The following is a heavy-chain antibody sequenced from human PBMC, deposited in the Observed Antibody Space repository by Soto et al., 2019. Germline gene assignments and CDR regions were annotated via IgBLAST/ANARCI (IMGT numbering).Heavy chain of an antibody. V-gene: IGHV3-23*01. CDR3: ARDVPGYNSGHSDH. D-gene: IGHD6-19*01. Sequence: GGSLRLSCAASGFTFSNDAISWVRQAPGKGLEWVSVISGSGGSTYYADSVKGRFTISRDNSKNTLYLQMKRLRAEDTAVYYCARDVPGYNSGHSDHWGQGTQVTVSS. CDR1: GFTFSNDA. CDR2: ISGSGGST. J-gene: IGHJ4*02.